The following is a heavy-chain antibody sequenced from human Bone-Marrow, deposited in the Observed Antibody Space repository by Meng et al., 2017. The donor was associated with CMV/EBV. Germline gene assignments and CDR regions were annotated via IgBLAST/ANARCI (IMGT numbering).Heavy chain of an antibody. CDR3: GRSYWNAFDL. V-gene: IGHV3-7*01. CDR2: INEDGSKQ. J-gene: IGHJ3*01. CDR1: GFTFSRYW. Sequence: GEFLKIYCAASGFTFSRYWMSWVRQAPGKGLEWVANINEDGSKQYYVDSVKGRFTISRDNAKNSLYLQMNSLRAEDTAVYYCGRSYWNAFDLWGQGTMVTVSS. D-gene: IGHD1-26*01.